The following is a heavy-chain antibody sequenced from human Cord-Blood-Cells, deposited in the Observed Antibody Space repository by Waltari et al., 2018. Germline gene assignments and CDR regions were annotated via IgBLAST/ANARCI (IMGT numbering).Heavy chain of an antibody. V-gene: IGHV1-2*04. CDR3: ARDKGSDAFDI. CDR2: INPNSGGT. CDR1: GYTFTGNY. J-gene: IGHJ3*02. D-gene: IGHD6-6*01. Sequence: QVQLVQSGAEVKKPGPSVKVSCRASGYTFTGNYMHWVRQALGKGLEWMGWINPNSGGTNYAQKFQGWVTMTRDTSISTAYMELSRLRSDDTAVYYCARDKGSDAFDIWGQGTMVTVSS.